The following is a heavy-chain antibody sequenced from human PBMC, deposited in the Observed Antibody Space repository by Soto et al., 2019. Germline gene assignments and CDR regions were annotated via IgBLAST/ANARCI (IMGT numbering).Heavy chain of an antibody. CDR1: GFTFSSCS. CDR2: ISGSGDTK. Sequence: PGGSLRLSCASSGFTFSSCSMNWVRQAPGKGLEWVSFISGSGDTKYYADSVKGRFTISRDNAKNSLYLQMSSLRDEDTAVYYRAKYCSSDVCFDYWGQGTLVTVSS. CDR3: AKYCSSDVCFDY. V-gene: IGHV3-48*02. J-gene: IGHJ4*02. D-gene: IGHD2-8*01.